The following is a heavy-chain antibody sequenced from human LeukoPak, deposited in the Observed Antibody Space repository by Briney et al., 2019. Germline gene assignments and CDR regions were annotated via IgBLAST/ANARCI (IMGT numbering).Heavy chain of an antibody. V-gene: IGHV1-2*02. CDR2: INPNSGGT. CDR3: ARATYYYGSRTFDY. Sequence: VASVKVSCKASGYTFTGYYMHWARQAPGQGLEWMGWINPNSGGTNYAQKFQGRVTMTRDTSISTAYMELSRLRSDDTAVYYCARATYYYGSRTFDYWGQGTLVTVSS. CDR1: GYTFTGYY. D-gene: IGHD3-10*01. J-gene: IGHJ4*02.